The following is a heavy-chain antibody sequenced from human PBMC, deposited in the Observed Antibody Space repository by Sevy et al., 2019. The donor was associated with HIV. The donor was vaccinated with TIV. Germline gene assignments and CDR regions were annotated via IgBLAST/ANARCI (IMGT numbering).Heavy chain of an antibody. CDR1: GGSFSGYY. D-gene: IGHD2-2*01. Sequence: SETLSLTCAVYGGSFSGYYWSWIRQPPGKGLEWIGEINHSGSTNYNPSLKSRVTISVDTSKNQFSLKLSSVTAADTAMYYCARGGGDIVVVPAAIGVYYFDYWGQGTLVTVSS. V-gene: IGHV4-34*01. CDR3: ARGGGDIVVVPAAIGVYYFDY. CDR2: INHSGST. J-gene: IGHJ4*02.